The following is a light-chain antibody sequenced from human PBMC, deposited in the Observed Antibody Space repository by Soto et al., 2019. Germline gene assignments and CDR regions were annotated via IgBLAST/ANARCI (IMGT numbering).Light chain of an antibody. CDR1: QSISSR. J-gene: IGKJ1*01. CDR3: QQYNSYWK. V-gene: IGKV1-5*03. Sequence: DIQMTQSPSTLSASVGDRVTITCRASQSISSRLAWYQQKPGKAPKLLIYKASSLESGVPSRFSGSGSGAEFTLTISSLQPDDSATYYCQQYNSYWKFGQGTKVDI. CDR2: KAS.